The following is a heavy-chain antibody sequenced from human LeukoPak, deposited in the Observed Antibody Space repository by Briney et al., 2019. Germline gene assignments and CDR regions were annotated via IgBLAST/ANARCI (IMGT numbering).Heavy chain of an antibody. J-gene: IGHJ4*02. CDR3: ARSELVRYYDSSAPLY. CDR1: GYTFTGYY. CDR2: INPNSGGT. Sequence: ASLKVSCKASGYTFTGYYMHWVRQAPGQGLEWMGWINPNSGGTNYAQKFQGRVTMTRDTSISTAYMELSRLRSDDTAVYYCARSELVRYYDSSAPLYWGQGTLVTVSS. V-gene: IGHV1-2*02. D-gene: IGHD3-22*01.